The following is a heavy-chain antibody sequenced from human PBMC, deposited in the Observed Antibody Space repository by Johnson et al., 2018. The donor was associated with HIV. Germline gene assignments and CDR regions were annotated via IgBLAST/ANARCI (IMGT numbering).Heavy chain of an antibody. D-gene: IGHD3-22*01. Sequence: VQLVESGGDLIQPGGSLRLSCAASGFIFSSYDMHWVRQATGKGLEWVSAIGTAGDTYYPGSVKGRFTISRENAKNSLYLQMNSLRAEDTAVYFCARDRRYYDSSGYYHDAFDIWGQGTMVTVSS. CDR3: ARDRRYYDSSGYYHDAFDI. J-gene: IGHJ3*02. CDR1: GFIFSSYD. V-gene: IGHV3-13*01. CDR2: IGTAGDT.